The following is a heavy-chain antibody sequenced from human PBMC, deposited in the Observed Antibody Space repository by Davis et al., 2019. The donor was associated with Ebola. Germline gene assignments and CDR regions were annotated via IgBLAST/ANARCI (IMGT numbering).Heavy chain of an antibody. D-gene: IGHD3/OR15-3a*01. Sequence: GESLKISCAASGFTFSSYWMSWVRQAPGKGLEWVANINQDGSQRQYVDSVVKGRFTISRDNAKNSLYLQINGLRDEDTALYYCAKVGRSIPDFYWGQGTLVTVSS. CDR3: AKVGRSIPDFY. CDR2: INQDGSQR. V-gene: IGHV3-7*03. J-gene: IGHJ4*02. CDR1: GFTFSSYW.